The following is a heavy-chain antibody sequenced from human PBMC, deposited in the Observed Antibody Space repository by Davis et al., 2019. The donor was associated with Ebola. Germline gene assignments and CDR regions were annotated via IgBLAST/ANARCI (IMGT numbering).Heavy chain of an antibody. CDR2: MNPNSGNT. V-gene: IGHV1-8*01. CDR3: ARRVGARSGFDY. Sequence: ASVKVSCKASGYTFTSYDINWVRQATGQGLEWLGWMNPNSGNTGYAQKFQGRITMTRNISISTAYMELSSLRSEDTAVYYCARRVGARSGFDYWGQGSLVTVSS. CDR1: GYTFTSYD. J-gene: IGHJ4*02. D-gene: IGHD1-26*01.